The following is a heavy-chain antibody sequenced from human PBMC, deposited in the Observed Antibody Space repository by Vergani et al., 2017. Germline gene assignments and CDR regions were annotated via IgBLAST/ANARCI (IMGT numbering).Heavy chain of an antibody. Sequence: QMQLVQSGPEVKKPGTSVKVSCKASGFTFTSSAVQWVRQARGQRLEWIGWIVVGSGNTNYAQKFQERVTITRDMSTSTAYMELSSLRSEDTAVYYCAAESSSCYYPLYYFDYWGQGTLVTVSS. CDR3: AAESSSCYYPLYYFDY. CDR2: IVVGSGNT. V-gene: IGHV1-58*01. CDR1: GFTFTSSA. D-gene: IGHD3-22*01. J-gene: IGHJ4*02.